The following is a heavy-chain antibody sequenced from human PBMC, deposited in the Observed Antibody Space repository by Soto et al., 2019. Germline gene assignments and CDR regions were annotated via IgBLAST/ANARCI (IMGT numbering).Heavy chain of an antibody. CDR2: ISYDGSNK. V-gene: IGHV3-30*18. D-gene: IGHD1-26*01. CDR3: AKDRGWELPNYFDY. CDR1: GFTFSSYG. J-gene: IGHJ4*02. Sequence: PGGSLRLSCAASGFTFSSYGMHWVRQAPGKGLEWVAVISYDGSNKYYADSVKSRFTISRDNSKNTLYLQMNSLRAEDTAVYYCAKDRGWELPNYFDYWGQGTLVTVSS.